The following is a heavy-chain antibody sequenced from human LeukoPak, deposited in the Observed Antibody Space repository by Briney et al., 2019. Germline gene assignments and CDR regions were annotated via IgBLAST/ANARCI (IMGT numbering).Heavy chain of an antibody. V-gene: IGHV6-1*01. J-gene: IGHJ5*02. D-gene: IGHD3-3*01. Sequence: SQTLSLTCAISGDSVSSNSAAWNWIRHSPSRGLEWLVRTYYRSTRYNDYAVSVKSRITINPDTSKNQFSLQLNSVTPEDTAVYYCARDQPWSGYYIKPNHNWFDPWGQGTLVTVSS. CDR1: GDSVSSNSAA. CDR2: TYYRSTRYN. CDR3: ARDQPWSGYYIKPNHNWFDP.